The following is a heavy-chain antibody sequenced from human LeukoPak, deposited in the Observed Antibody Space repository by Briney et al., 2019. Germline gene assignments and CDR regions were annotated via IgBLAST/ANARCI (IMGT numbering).Heavy chain of an antibody. J-gene: IGHJ4*02. V-gene: IGHV3-23*01. CDR1: GFTFSSYT. D-gene: IGHD3-22*01. CDR2: ITTSDGNT. CDR3: ARTVTLDSSGYYYFDY. Sequence: GGSLRLSCAASGFTFSSYTMSWVRQAPGKGLEWVSTITTSDGNTYYADSVKGRFTIPRDNSKNTLYLQMNSLRAEDTAVYYCARTVTLDSSGYYYFDYWGQGTLVTVSS.